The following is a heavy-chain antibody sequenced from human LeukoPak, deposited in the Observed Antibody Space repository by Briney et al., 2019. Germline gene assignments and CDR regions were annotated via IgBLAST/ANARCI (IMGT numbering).Heavy chain of an antibody. V-gene: IGHV4-59*01. CDR2: IYYSGST. Sequence: SETLSLTCTVSGGSISSYYWSWIRQPPGKGLEWIGYIYYSGSTNYNPSLKSRVTISVDTSKNQSSLKLSSVTAADTAVYYCARSAARTNFDYWGQGTLVTVSS. J-gene: IGHJ4*02. CDR1: GGSISSYY. D-gene: IGHD6-6*01. CDR3: ARSAARTNFDY.